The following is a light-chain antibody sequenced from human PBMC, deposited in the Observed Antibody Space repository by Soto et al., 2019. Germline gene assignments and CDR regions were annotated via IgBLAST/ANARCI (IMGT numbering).Light chain of an antibody. CDR3: CSYAGSYTWM. V-gene: IGLV2-11*01. CDR1: SSDVGAYNY. J-gene: IGLJ3*02. Sequence: QSALTQPRSVSGSPGQSVTISCTGTSSDVGAYNYLSWYQQHPDKAPKLMIYDVRKRPSGVPDRFSGSKSGNTASLTISRLQAEDEADYYCCSYAGSYTWMFGGGTKLTVL. CDR2: DVR.